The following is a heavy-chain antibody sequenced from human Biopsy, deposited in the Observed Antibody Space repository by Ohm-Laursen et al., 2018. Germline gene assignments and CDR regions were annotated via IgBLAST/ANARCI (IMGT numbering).Heavy chain of an antibody. CDR3: ARGGYDYDY. CDR1: GYTFTDYD. V-gene: IGHV1-8*01. Sequence: ASVKVSCKASGYTFTDYDINWVRQASGQGLEWVGWMTPKIGKTGYTQKLQGRLTMTRDTSTSTAYMELSSLRSEDTAIYYCARGGYDYDYWGQGTLVTVSS. J-gene: IGHJ4*02. D-gene: IGHD5-12*01. CDR2: MTPKIGKT.